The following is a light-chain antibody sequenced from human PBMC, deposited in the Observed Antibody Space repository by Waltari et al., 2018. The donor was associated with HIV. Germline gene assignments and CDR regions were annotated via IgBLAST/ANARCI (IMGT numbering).Light chain of an antibody. J-gene: IGLJ2*01. CDR1: NLGDKY. V-gene: IGLV3-1*01. CDR2: QDS. CDR3: QAWDSSTERV. Sequence: SYELTQPPSVSVSPGQTASITCSGDNLGDKYACWYQQKPGQSPVLVIYQDSKRPSGIPERFSGSNSGNTATLTISGTQAMDEADYYCQAWDSSTERVFGGGTKLTVL.